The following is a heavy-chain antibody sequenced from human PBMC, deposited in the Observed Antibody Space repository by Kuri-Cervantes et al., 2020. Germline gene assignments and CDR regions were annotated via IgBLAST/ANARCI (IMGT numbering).Heavy chain of an antibody. D-gene: IGHD3-22*01. CDR2: ISWNSGSI. CDR1: GFTFDDYA. CDR3: ARDWYKDSSAPDGY. V-gene: IGHV3-9*01. Sequence: GGSLRLSCAASGFTFDDYAMHWVRQAPGKGLEWVSGISWNSGSIGYADSVKGRFTISRDNAKNSLYLQMNSLRAEDTALYYCARDWYKDSSAPDGYWGQGTLVTVSS. J-gene: IGHJ4*02.